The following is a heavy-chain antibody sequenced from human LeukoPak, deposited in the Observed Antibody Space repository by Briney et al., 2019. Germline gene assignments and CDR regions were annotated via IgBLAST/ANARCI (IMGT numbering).Heavy chain of an antibody. CDR3: AREGPIWFGELWNNEIAGYNWFDP. CDR2: ISAYNGNT. Sequence: GESLKIPCKGSGYNFTSYGISWVRQAPGQGLEWMGWISAYNGNTNYAQKLQGRVTMTTDTSTSTAYMELRSLRSDDTAVYYCAREGPIWFGELWNNEIAGYNWFDPWGQGTLVTVSS. D-gene: IGHD3-10*01. CDR1: GYNFTSYG. J-gene: IGHJ5*02. V-gene: IGHV1-18*01.